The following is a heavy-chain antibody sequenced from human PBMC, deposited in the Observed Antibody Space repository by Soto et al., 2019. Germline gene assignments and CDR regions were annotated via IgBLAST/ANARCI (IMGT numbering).Heavy chain of an antibody. CDR3: AKVYDFWSGTIDY. D-gene: IGHD3-3*01. CDR1: GFTCDDYA. V-gene: IGHV3-9*01. Sequence: EVQLVESGGGLVQPGRSLRLSCAASGFTCDDYAMHWVRQAPGKGLEWVSGISWNSGSIGYADSVKGRFTISRDNAKNSLYLPMNSLRAEDTALYYCAKVYDFWSGTIDYWGQGTLVTVSS. J-gene: IGHJ4*02. CDR2: ISWNSGSI.